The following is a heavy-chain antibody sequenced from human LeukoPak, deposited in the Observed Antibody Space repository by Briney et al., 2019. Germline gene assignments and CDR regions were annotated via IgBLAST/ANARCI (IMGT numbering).Heavy chain of an antibody. V-gene: IGHV4-4*07. CDR1: GGSISSYY. D-gene: IGHD6-13*01. CDR3: ARHGSSWQTYYGMDV. J-gene: IGHJ6*02. CDR2: IYTSGST. Sequence: PSETLSLTCTVSGGSISSYYWSWIRQPAGKGLEWIGRIYTSGSTNYNPSLKSRVTMSVDTSKNQFSLKLSSVTAAGTAVYYCARHGSSWQTYYGMDVWGQGTTVTVSS.